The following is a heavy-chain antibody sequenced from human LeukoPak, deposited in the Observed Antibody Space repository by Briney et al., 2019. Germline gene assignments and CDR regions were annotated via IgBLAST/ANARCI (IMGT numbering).Heavy chain of an antibody. V-gene: IGHV3-74*01. CDR2: INRDGSST. CDR3: AREGVPGGLDY. J-gene: IGHJ4*02. D-gene: IGHD2-8*02. CDR1: GFTFSSYW. Sequence: GGSLRLSCVASGFTFSSYWMHWVRQAPGKGLVWVSRINRDGSSTSYADSVKGRFTFSRDNAKNTLYLQMNSLTSKDTAVYYCAREGVPGGLDYWGQGTLVTVSS.